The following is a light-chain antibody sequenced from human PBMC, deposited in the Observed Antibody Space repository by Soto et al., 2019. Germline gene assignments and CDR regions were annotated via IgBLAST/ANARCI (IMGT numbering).Light chain of an antibody. J-gene: IGLJ2*01. CDR2: DDS. CDR3: QVWDSSSDHVV. CDR1: NIGSKG. V-gene: IGLV3-21*03. Sequence: SYELTQPPSVSVAQGKTARIPCGGNNIGSKGVHWYQQSPGLAPVLVVYDDSDRPSGIPERFSGSNAGNTATLTISRVEAGDEADYYCQVWDSSSDHVVFGGGTKRTVL.